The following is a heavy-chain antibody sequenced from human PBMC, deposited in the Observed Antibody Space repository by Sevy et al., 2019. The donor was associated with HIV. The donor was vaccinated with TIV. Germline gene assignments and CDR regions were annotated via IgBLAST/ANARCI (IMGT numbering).Heavy chain of an antibody. V-gene: IGHV4-59*01. CDR3: ARGVPNQHQLDYFDY. CDR1: GVSISPYY. D-gene: IGHD6-13*01. CDR2: SGST. J-gene: IGHJ4*02. Sequence: SETLSLTCTVSGVSISPYYWAWIRQPPGKGLECVGFSGSTNYNPSLKSRVTTLVDTSKNQFSLKLSSVTVADTAIYYGARGVPNQHQLDYFDYWGQGALVTVSS.